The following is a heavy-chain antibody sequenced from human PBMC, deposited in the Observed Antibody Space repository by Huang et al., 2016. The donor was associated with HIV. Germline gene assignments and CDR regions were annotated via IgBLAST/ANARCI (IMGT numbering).Heavy chain of an antibody. CDR2: ISEDGRNK. CDR3: AKDRRAYYYGSGIEY. CDR1: GCSFSDSG. V-gene: IGHV3-30*18. D-gene: IGHD3-10*01. Sequence: QVQLVESGGGVVEPGRSLRVSCAASGCSFSDSGMHWVRQGPGKGREWVAVISEDGRNKVYADSVKGRFTISRDNSKNTVYLQMNSLRAGDTAVYYCAKDRRAYYYGSGIEYWGQGARVTVSS. J-gene: IGHJ4*02.